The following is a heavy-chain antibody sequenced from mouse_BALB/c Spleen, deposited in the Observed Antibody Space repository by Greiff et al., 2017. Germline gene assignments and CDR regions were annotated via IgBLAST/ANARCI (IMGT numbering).Heavy chain of an antibody. Sequence: EVQLVESGGDLVKPGGSLKLSCAASGFTFSSFGMSWVRQPPDMKLEWVATISSGGSYTYYPDSVKGRFIISRGNAKNTLYLQMSSLKTENTDMYYCARVRDYGSDNRGPGTTLTDSS. D-gene: IGHD1-2*01. CDR2: ISSGGSYT. CDR1: GFTFSSFG. V-gene: IGHV5-6*01. J-gene: IGHJ2*01. CDR3: ARVRDYGSDN.